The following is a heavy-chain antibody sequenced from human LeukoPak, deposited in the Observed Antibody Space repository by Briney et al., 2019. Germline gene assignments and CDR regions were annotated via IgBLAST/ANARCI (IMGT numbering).Heavy chain of an antibody. CDR3: AKDRRYCSSTSCRDYYYYMDV. CDR2: IRYDGSNK. V-gene: IGHV3-30*02. CDR1: GSTFSSYG. Sequence: GGSLRLSCAASGSTFSSYGMHWVRQAPGKGLEWVAFIRYDGSNKYYADSVEGRFTISRDNSKNTLYLQMNSLRAEDTAVYYCAKDRRYCSSTSCRDYYYYMDVWGKGTTVTVSS. J-gene: IGHJ6*03. D-gene: IGHD2-2*01.